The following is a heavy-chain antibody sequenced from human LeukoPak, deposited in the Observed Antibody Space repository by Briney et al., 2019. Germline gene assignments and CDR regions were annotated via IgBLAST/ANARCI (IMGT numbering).Heavy chain of an antibody. D-gene: IGHD6-19*01. CDR3: ARGTSGGWYPTWFDP. V-gene: IGHV4-59*01. Sequence: SETLSLTCTVSGGSISSYYWSWIQQPPGKGLEWIGYIYYSGSTNYNPSLKSRVTISVDTSKNQFSLKLNSVTAADTAVYYCARGTSGGWYPTWFDPWGQGTLVTVSS. J-gene: IGHJ5*02. CDR2: IYYSGST. CDR1: GGSISSYY.